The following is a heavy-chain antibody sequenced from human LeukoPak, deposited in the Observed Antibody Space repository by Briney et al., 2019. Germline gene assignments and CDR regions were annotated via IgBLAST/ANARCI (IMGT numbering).Heavy chain of an antibody. V-gene: IGHV4-38-2*02. CDR3: ARQVIAGTSPLDY. CDR1: GYSINSGYT. CDR2: IYHSGGT. Sequence: SETLSLTCTVSGYSINSGYTWGWIRQPPGKGLEWIGNIYHSGGTYYNPSPTSRVTISEDTSKNQFSLKLSSVTAADTAVYYCARQVIAGTSPLDYWGQGTLVTVSS. D-gene: IGHD6-13*01. J-gene: IGHJ4*02.